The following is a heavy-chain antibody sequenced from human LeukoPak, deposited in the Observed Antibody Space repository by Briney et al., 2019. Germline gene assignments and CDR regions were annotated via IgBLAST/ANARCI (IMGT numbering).Heavy chain of an antibody. J-gene: IGHJ4*02. V-gene: IGHV1-69*04. CDR2: IIPILGIA. Sequence: ASVKVSCKASGGTFSSYAISWVRQAPGQGLEWMGRIIPILGIANYAQKFQGRVTITADKSTSTAYMELSSLRSGDTAVYYCATVYSGSYLGYWGQGTLVTVSS. CDR3: ATVYSGSYLGY. D-gene: IGHD1-26*01. CDR1: GGTFSSYA.